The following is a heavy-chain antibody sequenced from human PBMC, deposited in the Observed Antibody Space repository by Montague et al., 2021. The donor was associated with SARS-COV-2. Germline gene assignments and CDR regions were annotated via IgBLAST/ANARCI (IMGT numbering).Heavy chain of an antibody. Sequence: SQTLSLTCTVSGDAIISGDYYWTWVRPPPGKGLEWIGYMRLSGDSHYTPSLKGRVSISIDTTKNQFSLKLNSVTAADTAVYYCARDRGLGVAENFDCWGQGTLVTVSS. D-gene: IGHD3-10*01. V-gene: IGHV4-30-4*01. CDR1: GDAIISGDYY. CDR3: ARDRGLGVAENFDC. CDR2: MRLSGDS. J-gene: IGHJ4*02.